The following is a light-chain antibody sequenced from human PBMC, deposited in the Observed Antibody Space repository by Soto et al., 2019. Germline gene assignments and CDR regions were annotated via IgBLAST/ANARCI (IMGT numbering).Light chain of an antibody. V-gene: IGKV1-33*01. Sequence: DIQMTQSPSSLSASVGDRVTITCQASQDISNYLNWYQQKPGKAPKPLIYDASNLETGIPSRFSGSVSGKDFTFTISSLQPEDIETYYCQQYDNLPLTFGGGTKVEIK. CDR1: QDISNY. CDR3: QQYDNLPLT. CDR2: DAS. J-gene: IGKJ4*01.